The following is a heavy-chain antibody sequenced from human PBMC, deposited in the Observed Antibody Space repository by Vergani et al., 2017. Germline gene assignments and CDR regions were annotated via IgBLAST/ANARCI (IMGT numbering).Heavy chain of an antibody. CDR1: GYTFTSYY. CDR2: INPSGGST. D-gene: IGHD2-2*01. CDR3: SRGDSVVVAAATDWFDP. V-gene: IGHV1-46*01. J-gene: IGHJ5*02. Sequence: QVQLVQSGAEVKKPGASVKVSCKASGYTFTSYYMHWVRQAPGQGLEWMGMINPSGGSTSFAQKFQGRVTLTRDTSTSTIYMELSSLRAEDTALYYCSRGDSVVVAAATDWFDPWGQGTLVTVSS.